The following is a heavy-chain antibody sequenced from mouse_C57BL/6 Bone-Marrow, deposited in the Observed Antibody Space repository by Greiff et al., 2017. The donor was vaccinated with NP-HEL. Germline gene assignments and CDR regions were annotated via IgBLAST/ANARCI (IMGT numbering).Heavy chain of an antibody. CDR3: AYYGSSYGGFAY. CDR2: IDPSDSYT. Sequence: QVQLQQPGAELVKPGASVKLSCKASGYTFTSYWMQWVKQRPGQGLEWLGEIDPSDSYTNYNQKFKGKATLTVDTSSSTAYMQLSSLTSEDSAVYYCAYYGSSYGGFAYWGQGTLVTVSA. D-gene: IGHD1-1*01. V-gene: IGHV1-50*01. J-gene: IGHJ3*01. CDR1: GYTFTSYW.